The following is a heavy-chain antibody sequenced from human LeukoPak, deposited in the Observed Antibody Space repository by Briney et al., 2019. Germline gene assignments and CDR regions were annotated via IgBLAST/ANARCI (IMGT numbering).Heavy chain of an antibody. CDR2: INPRNGDT. D-gene: IGHD2-8*01. CDR3: ARDVGVPARGNALDH. V-gene: IGHV1-2*02. CDR1: GYTFTVNH. Sequence: GASVKVSCKASGYTFTVNHLHWVRQAPGQAPEWMGKINPRNGDTEYPQKFQARVAMTRDTSTNTAYMELRSLRSDDTAIYYCARDVGVPARGNALDHWGQGSLATVSS. J-gene: IGHJ4*02.